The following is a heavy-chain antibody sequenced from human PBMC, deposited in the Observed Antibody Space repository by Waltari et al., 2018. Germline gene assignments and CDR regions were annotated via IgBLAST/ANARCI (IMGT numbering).Heavy chain of an antibody. Sequence: QVQLVESGGGVVQPGRSLRLSCAASGFTFSSYGMQWVRQAPGKGLEWVAVIWYDGSNKYYADSVKGRFTISRDNSKNTLYLQMNSLRAEDTAVYYCARGASIGDYFDYWGQGTLVTVSS. CDR3: ARGASIGDYFDY. D-gene: IGHD1-26*01. CDR2: IWYDGSNK. J-gene: IGHJ4*02. V-gene: IGHV3-33*01. CDR1: GFTFSSYG.